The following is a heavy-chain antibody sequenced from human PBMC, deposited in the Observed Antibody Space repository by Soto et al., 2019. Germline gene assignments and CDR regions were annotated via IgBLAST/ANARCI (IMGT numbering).Heavy chain of an antibody. CDR3: AREEVTALSYGMDV. D-gene: IGHD2-21*02. Sequence: PGRALRLSCADSGFTFSSYAMHWVRQAPGKGLEWVAVISYDGSNKYYADSVKGRFTISRDNSKNTLYLQMNSLRAEDTAVYYCAREEVTALSYGMDVWGPGTTVTVSS. J-gene: IGHJ6*02. CDR1: GFTFSSYA. V-gene: IGHV3-30-3*01. CDR2: ISYDGSNK.